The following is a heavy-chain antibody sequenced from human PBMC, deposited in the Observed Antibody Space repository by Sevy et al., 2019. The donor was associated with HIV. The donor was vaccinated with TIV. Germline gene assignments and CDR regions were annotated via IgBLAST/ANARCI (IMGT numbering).Heavy chain of an antibody. V-gene: IGHV3-74*01. J-gene: IGHJ6*02. D-gene: IGHD1-26*01. CDR1: GFTFSSYW. Sequence: GGSLRLSCAASGFTFSSYWMHWVRQAPGKGLVWVSRINSDGSSTSYADSVKGRFTISRDNAKNTLYLQMNSLRAEDTAVYYCAREGYSGSYYSPYYYYGMDVWGQGPTVTVSS. CDR2: INSDGSST. CDR3: AREGYSGSYYSPYYYYGMDV.